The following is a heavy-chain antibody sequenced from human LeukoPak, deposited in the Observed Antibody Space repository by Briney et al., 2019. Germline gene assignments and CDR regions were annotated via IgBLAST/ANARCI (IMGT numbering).Heavy chain of an antibody. CDR3: ASSFYYDSRDY. Sequence: SETLSLTCVVYGGSFSGYFWSWIRQPPGKGMEWIGEITPSGSTNYSPSLNSRFSISIDTSKKKLSLRLTSVTAADSAVYYCASSFYYDSRDYWGQGTLVTVSS. CDR1: GGSFSGYF. CDR2: ITPSGST. V-gene: IGHV4-34*01. D-gene: IGHD3-22*01. J-gene: IGHJ4*02.